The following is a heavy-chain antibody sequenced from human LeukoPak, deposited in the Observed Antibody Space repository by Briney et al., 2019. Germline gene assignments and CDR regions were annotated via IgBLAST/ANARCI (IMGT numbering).Heavy chain of an antibody. CDR3: ARDRGYSGYGPFDY. J-gene: IGHJ4*02. Sequence: SETLSLTCTVSGGSISSYYWSWIRQPPGKGLEWIGYIYYSGSTNYNPSLKSRVTISVDTSKNQFPLKLSSVTAADTAVYYCARDRGYSGYGPFDYWGQGTLVTVSS. D-gene: IGHD5-12*01. CDR1: GGSISSYY. V-gene: IGHV4-59*01. CDR2: IYYSGST.